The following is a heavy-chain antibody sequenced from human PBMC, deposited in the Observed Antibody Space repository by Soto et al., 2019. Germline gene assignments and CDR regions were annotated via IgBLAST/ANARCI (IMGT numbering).Heavy chain of an antibody. J-gene: IGHJ6*02. CDR3: VRAGHVFDVHYYGMDL. CDR1: GFTFNDYS. D-gene: IGHD3-10*01. V-gene: IGHV3-21*01. Sequence: PGGSLRLFCEASGFTFNDYSMDWVRQAPEKGLEWVSSISSSGTYIYYADSVKGRFAISRDNANNVMYLQMDTLRAEDTAVYYCVRAGHVFDVHYYGMDLWGQGTTVTVSS. CDR2: ISSSGTYI.